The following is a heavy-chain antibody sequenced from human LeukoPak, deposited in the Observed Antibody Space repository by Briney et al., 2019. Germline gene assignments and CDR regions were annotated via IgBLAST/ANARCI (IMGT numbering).Heavy chain of an antibody. CDR3: ARGRRMKAMVRGVITDYYGMDV. Sequence: ASVKVSCKASGYTFTGYYMHWVRQAPGQGLEWMGWINPNSGGTNYAQKFQGWVTMSRDTSISTAYMELSRLRSDDTAVYYCARGRRMKAMVRGVITDYYGMDVWGKGTTVTVSS. J-gene: IGHJ6*04. CDR2: INPNSGGT. V-gene: IGHV1-2*04. CDR1: GYTFTGYY. D-gene: IGHD3-10*01.